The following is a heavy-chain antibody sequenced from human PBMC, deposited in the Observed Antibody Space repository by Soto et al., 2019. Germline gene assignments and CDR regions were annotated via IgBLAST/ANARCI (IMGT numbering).Heavy chain of an antibody. J-gene: IGHJ4*02. CDR2: IYYSGST. D-gene: IGHD1-1*01. CDR1: GGSISSSSYY. Sequence: SETLSLTCTVSGGSISSSSYYWGWIRQPPGKGLEWIGSIYYSGSTYYNPSLKSRVTISVDTSKNQFSLKLSSVTAADTALYYCARHYPIGNNWNYFDYWGQGTLVTVSS. V-gene: IGHV4-39*01. CDR3: ARHYPIGNNWNYFDY.